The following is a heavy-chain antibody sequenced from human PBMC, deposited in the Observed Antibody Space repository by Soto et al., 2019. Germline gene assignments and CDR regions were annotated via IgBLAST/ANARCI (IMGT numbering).Heavy chain of an antibody. V-gene: IGHV4-39*01. CDR1: GGSISSISYY. CDR3: ARRADGVTMSYY. Sequence: SETLSLTCTVSGGSISSISYYWGWIRQPPGKGLEWIGSIYYSGSTYYNPSLKSRVTISVDTSKNQSSLKLSSVTAADTAVYYCARRADGVTMSYYWGQGTLVTVSS. D-gene: IGHD4-17*01. J-gene: IGHJ4*02. CDR2: IYYSGST.